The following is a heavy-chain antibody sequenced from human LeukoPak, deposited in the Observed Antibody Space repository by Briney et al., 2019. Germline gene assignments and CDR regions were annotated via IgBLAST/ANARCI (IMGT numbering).Heavy chain of an antibody. V-gene: IGHV3-9*01. CDR1: GFTFDDYA. CDR2: ISWNSGSI. CDR3: AKGDSSGYSTPVDY. Sequence: GGSLRLSCAASGFTFDDYAMHWVRQAPGKGLEWVSGISWNSGSIGYVDSVKGRFTISRDNAKNSLYLQMNSLRAEDTALYYCAKGDSSGYSTPVDYWGQGTLVTVSS. J-gene: IGHJ4*02. D-gene: IGHD3-22*01.